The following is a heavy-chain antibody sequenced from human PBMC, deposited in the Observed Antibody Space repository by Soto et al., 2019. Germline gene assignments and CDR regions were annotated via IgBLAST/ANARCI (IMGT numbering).Heavy chain of an antibody. D-gene: IGHD1-26*01. CDR3: GRHDFKDSGRYPDAFDI. V-gene: IGHV1-18*04. CDR1: GYTFTSYG. J-gene: IGHJ3*02. CDR2: ISNYNGNT. Sequence: GASVKVSCKASGYTFTSYGITWVRQAPGQGLEWMGWISNYNGNTNYPQKFRGRVTMTTDTSTSTAYMELRSLRSDDTAVYYCGRHDFKDSGRYPDAFDIWGQGTMVTVSS.